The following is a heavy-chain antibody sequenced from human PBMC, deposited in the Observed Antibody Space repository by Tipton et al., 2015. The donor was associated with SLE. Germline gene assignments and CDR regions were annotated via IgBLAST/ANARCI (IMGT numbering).Heavy chain of an antibody. CDR1: GFPFNKFA. J-gene: IGHJ4*02. CDR3: ARDNEVGGTSYGLDY. Sequence: SLRLSCAVSGFPFNKFAMHWVRQAPGRGLEWVAVIWDDGSNQYYADSVEGRFTISSDNSKNTLFLQMNSLRVEDTAVYYCARDNEVGGTSYGLDYWGQGTPVTVSS. V-gene: IGHV3-33*01. CDR2: IWDDGSNQ. D-gene: IGHD1-26*01.